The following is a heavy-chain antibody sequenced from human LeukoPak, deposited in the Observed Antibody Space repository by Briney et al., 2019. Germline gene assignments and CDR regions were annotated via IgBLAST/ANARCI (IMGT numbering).Heavy chain of an antibody. D-gene: IGHD2-15*01. V-gene: IGHV4-4*02. CDR2: IYHSGST. J-gene: IGHJ6*02. CDR3: ARVPGYCSGGSCYSYYYYGMDV. CDR1: GGPISSSNW. Sequence: PSETLSLTCAVSGGPISSSNWWSWVRQPPGKGLEWIGEIYHSGSTNYNPSLKSRVTISVDKSKNQFSLKLSSVTAADTAVYYCARVPGYCSGGSCYSYYYYGMDVWGQGTTVTVSS.